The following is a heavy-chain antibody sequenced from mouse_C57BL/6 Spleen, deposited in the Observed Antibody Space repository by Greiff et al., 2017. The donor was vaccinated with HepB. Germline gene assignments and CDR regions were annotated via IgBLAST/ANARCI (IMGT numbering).Heavy chain of an antibody. Sequence: QVQLQQPGAELVRPGSSVKLSCKASGYTFTSYWMDWVKQRPGQGLEWIGNIYPSDSETHYNQKFKDKATLTVDKSSSTAYMQLSSLTSEDSAVYYCARSGGQLRLQYYFDYWGQGTTLTVSS. D-gene: IGHD3-2*02. CDR1: GYTFTSYW. V-gene: IGHV1-61*01. J-gene: IGHJ2*01. CDR3: ARSGGQLRLQYYFDY. CDR2: IYPSDSET.